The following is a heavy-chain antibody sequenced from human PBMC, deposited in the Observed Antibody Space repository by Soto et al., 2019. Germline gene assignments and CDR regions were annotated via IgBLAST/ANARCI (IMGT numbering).Heavy chain of an antibody. D-gene: IGHD6-19*01. CDR2: IYFRGNN. CDR3: ARLEGLATISYYFDF. J-gene: IGHJ4*02. CDR1: GDSINSDKYY. Sequence: SXTLSLNFSVSGDSINSDKYYWGWIRQPAGRGLEWIGSIYFRGNNYYNPSLQTRVTISLAKSKSQFSLKLNSVTAADSAVYFCARLEGLATISYYFDFWGQEALVTVSS. V-gene: IGHV4-39*01.